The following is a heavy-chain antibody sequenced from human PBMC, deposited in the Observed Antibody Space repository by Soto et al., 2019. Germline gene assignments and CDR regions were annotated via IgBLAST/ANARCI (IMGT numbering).Heavy chain of an antibody. CDR3: ARVPSSGREFDY. V-gene: IGHV1-46*01. CDR1: GYIFTTYS. D-gene: IGHD6-25*01. Sequence: QVQLVQSGAEMKRPGASVILSCKASGYIFTTYSIHWVRQTAGQGLEWMAKVDPRDGSTGYAQKFRGRVSMAWDTSTGTVSMEVSSLTSDDTATYYCARVPSSGREFDYWGQGTQVTVSS. CDR2: VDPRDGST. J-gene: IGHJ4*02.